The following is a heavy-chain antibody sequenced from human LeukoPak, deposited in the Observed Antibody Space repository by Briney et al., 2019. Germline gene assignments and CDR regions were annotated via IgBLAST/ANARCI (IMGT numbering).Heavy chain of an antibody. CDR1: GFSLSTSGVG. V-gene: IGHV2-5*01. CDR3: AHVRAWFPPEAGFDP. Sequence: SGPTLVKPTQTLTLTCTFSGFSLSTSGVGVGWIRQPPGKALEWLALIYWNDDKRYSPSLKSRLTITKDTSKNQVVLTMTNMDPVDTATYYRAHVRAWFPPEAGFDPWGQGTLVTVSS. D-gene: IGHD3-10*01. CDR2: IYWNDDK. J-gene: IGHJ5*02.